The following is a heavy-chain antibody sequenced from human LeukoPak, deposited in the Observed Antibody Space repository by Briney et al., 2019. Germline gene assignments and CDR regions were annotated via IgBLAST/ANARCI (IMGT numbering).Heavy chain of an antibody. CDR3: ARDIASFIMVRGVNKGFDY. J-gene: IGHJ4*02. CDR2: ISSSSSYI. D-gene: IGHD3-10*01. V-gene: IGHV3-21*01. Sequence: GGSLRLSCAASGFTLSSYIMNWVRQAPGKGLEWVSSISSSSSYIYYAASVMGRFTISRDNAKNSLYLQMNSLRAEDTAVYYCARDIASFIMVRGVNKGFDYWGQGTPVTVSS. CDR1: GFTLSSYI.